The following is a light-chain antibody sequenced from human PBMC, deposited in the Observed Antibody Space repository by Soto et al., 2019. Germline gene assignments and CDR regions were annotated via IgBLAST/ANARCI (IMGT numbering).Light chain of an antibody. CDR2: EVS. Sequence: QSALTQPASVSGSPGQSITISCTGTSSDLGAYNYVSWYQQHPGKAPKLMIYEVSNRPSGVSDRFSGSKSDNTASLTISGLQADDEADYFCKSYAGSNTYVFGSGTKLTVL. V-gene: IGLV2-14*01. CDR3: KSYAGSNTYV. CDR1: SSDLGAYNY. J-gene: IGLJ1*01.